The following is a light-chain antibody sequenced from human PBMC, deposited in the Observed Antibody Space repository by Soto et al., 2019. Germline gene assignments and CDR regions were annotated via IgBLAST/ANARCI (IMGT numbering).Light chain of an antibody. V-gene: IGLV1-47*01. CDR2: RNN. CDR1: SSKIGSNY. J-gene: IGLJ2*01. Sequence: QSVLTQPPSASGTPGQRVTISCSGSSSKIGSNYVYWYQQLPGTAPKLLIYRNNQRPSGVPDRFSGSNSGTSASLAISGLRSGHEADYFCAAWDDSLEVVFGGGTKLTVL. CDR3: AAWDDSLEVV.